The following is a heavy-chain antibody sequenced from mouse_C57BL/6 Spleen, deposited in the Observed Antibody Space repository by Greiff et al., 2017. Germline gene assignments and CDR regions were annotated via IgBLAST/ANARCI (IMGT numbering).Heavy chain of an antibody. D-gene: IGHD5-1*01. Sequence: QVQLKQSGAELVRPGTSVKVSCKASGYAFTNYLIEWVKQRPGQGLEWIGVINPGSGGTNYNEKFKGKATLTADKSSSTAYMQRSSLTSEDSAVYFCARSRTPYYFDYWGQGTTLTVSS. CDR1: GYAFTNYL. CDR3: ARSRTPYYFDY. V-gene: IGHV1-54*01. CDR2: INPGSGGT. J-gene: IGHJ2*01.